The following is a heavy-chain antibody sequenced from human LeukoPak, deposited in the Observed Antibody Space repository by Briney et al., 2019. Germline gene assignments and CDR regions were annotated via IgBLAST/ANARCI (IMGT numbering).Heavy chain of an antibody. D-gene: IGHD3-9*01. CDR1: GFTFGDYA. J-gene: IGHJ3*02. CDR3: ARDSSIFDVRAFDI. Sequence: GGPLRLSCAAFGFTFGDYAMHWVRQAPGKGLDWLTVISSDGSNKYYADSVKGRFTISRDSSKTTLFLQMNSLRPEDTALYFCARDSSIFDVRAFDIWGRGTMVTVSS. V-gene: IGHV3-30-3*01. CDR2: ISSDGSNK.